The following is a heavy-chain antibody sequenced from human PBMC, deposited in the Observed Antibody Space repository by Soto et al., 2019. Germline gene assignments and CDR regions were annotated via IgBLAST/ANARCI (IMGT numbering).Heavy chain of an antibody. J-gene: IGHJ4*02. CDR1: GGSISSYY. D-gene: IGHD6-19*01. V-gene: IGHV4-59*01. CDR2: IYYSGST. Sequence: SETLSLTCTVSGGSISSYYWSWIRQPPGKGLEWIGYIYYSGSTNYNPSLKSRVTISVDTSKNQFSLKLSSVTAADTAVYYCARGFTVAGTLPFDYWGQGTLVTAPQ. CDR3: ARGFTVAGTLPFDY.